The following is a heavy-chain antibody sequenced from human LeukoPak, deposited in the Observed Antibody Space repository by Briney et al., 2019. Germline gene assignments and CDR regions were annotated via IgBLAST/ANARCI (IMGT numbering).Heavy chain of an antibody. CDR1: GGSISSSSYY. Sequence: SETLSLTCTVSGGSISSSSYYWGWIRQPPGKGLEWIGSNYYSGSTYYNPSLKSRVTISVDTSKNQFSLKLSSVTAADTAVYYCARSGYAYYFDYWGQGTLVTVSS. D-gene: IGHD5-12*01. J-gene: IGHJ4*02. CDR3: ARSGYAYYFDY. V-gene: IGHV4-39*01. CDR2: NYYSGST.